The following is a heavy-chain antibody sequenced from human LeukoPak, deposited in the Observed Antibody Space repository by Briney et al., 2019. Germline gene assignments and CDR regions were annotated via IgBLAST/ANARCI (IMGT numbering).Heavy chain of an antibody. CDR3: ARHSSSWDYFDY. CDR2: IYYSGST. Sequence: SETLSLTCTVSGGSISSYYWSWIRQPPGKGLEWIGYIYYSGSTNYNPSLKSRVTISVDTSKNQFSLKLSSVTAADTAVYYCARHSSSWDYFDYWGQGTLVTVSS. D-gene: IGHD6-13*01. CDR1: GGSISSYY. J-gene: IGHJ4*02. V-gene: IGHV4-59*01.